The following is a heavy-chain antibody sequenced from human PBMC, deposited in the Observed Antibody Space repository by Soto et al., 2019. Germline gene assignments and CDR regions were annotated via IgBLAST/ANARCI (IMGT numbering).Heavy chain of an antibody. CDR1: GFTFDYYA. CDR3: VKDTYILVGATHLDS. V-gene: IGHV3-9*01. J-gene: IGHJ4*02. CDR2: ISWNSDMI. D-gene: IGHD1-26*01. Sequence: ALRLSCAASGFTFDYYAMHWVLQGPGKGLEWVSGISWNSDMITYAASVKGRFTVSRENAKNSLDLEMNSLRVEDTALYYCVKDTYILVGATHLDSWGQGTLVTVSS.